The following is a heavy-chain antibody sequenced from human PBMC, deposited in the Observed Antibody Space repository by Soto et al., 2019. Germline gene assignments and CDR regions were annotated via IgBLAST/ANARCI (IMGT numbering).Heavy chain of an antibody. CDR3: ARDVVSSSRTYGDYANWFDP. V-gene: IGHV4-31*03. Sequence: SETLSLTCTVSGGSISSGGYYWSWIRQHPGKGLEWIGYIYYSGSTYYNPSLKSRVTIPVETSKNQFSLKLSSVTAADTAVYYCARDVVSSSRTYGDYANWFDPWGQGTLVTVSS. CDR2: IYYSGST. J-gene: IGHJ5*02. D-gene: IGHD4-17*01. CDR1: GGSISSGGYY.